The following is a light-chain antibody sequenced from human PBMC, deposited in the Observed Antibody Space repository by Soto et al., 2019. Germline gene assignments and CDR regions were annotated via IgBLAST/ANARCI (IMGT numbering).Light chain of an antibody. V-gene: IGKV3-20*01. CDR3: QQYGSSPRT. Sequence: EIVLTQSPGTLSLSPGERATLSCRASQSVSSSFLAWYRQKPGQPPRLLIYGASTRATGIPDRFSGSGSGTDLTLTISRLEPEDFAVYYCQQYGSSPRTFGQGTKVEIK. CDR1: QSVSSSF. J-gene: IGKJ1*01. CDR2: GAS.